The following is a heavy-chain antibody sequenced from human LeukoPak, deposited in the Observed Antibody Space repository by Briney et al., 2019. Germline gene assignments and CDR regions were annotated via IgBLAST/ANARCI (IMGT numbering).Heavy chain of an antibody. CDR2: INPSGGST. Sequence: ASVKVSCKASGYTFSSYYVHWVRQAPGQGREWMGIINPSGGSTSYAQNFQGRVTMTKDTSTSTVYMELSSLRSEDTAVYYCARGGVPAANDYYYYMDVWGKGTTVTVSS. CDR3: ARGGVPAANDYYYYMDV. V-gene: IGHV1-46*01. D-gene: IGHD2-2*01. J-gene: IGHJ6*03. CDR1: GYTFSSYY.